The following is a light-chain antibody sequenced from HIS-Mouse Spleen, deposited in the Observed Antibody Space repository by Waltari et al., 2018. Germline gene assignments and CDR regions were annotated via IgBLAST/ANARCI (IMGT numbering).Light chain of an antibody. V-gene: IGLV2-23*01. CDR1: SSDVGCYNL. Sequence: QSALTQPASVSGSPGQSITISCTGTSSDVGCYNLVSWYQQHPGKAPKLMIYEGSKRPSGVSNRFSGSKSGNTASLTISGLQAEDEADYYCCSYAGSSTGVVFGGGTKLTVL. CDR2: EGS. CDR3: CSYAGSSTGVV. J-gene: IGLJ2*01.